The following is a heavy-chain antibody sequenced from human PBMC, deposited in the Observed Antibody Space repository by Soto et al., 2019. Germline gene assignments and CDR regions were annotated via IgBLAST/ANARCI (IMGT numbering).Heavy chain of an antibody. D-gene: IGHD6-19*01. CDR3: ARFGIAVASYAFDI. CDR2: IIPILGIA. Sequence: ASVKVSCKASGGTFSSYTISWVRQAPGQGLEWMGRIIPILGIANYAQKFQGRVTITADKSTSTAYMELSSLRSEDTAVYYCARFGIAVASYAFDIWGQGTMVTVSS. V-gene: IGHV1-69*02. CDR1: GGTFSSYT. J-gene: IGHJ3*02.